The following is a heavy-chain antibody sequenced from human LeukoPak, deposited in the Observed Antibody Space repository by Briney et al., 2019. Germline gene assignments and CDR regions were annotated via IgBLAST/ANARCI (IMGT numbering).Heavy chain of an antibody. V-gene: IGHV3-7*01. CDR2: IKEDGSEK. CDR1: GFTFSRPW. Sequence: GGSLKLSCAASGFTFSRPWMTWVRQTPGKGLQWVANIKEDGSEKYYVDSVKGRFTISRDNAKNSLYLQMNSLRAEDTAVYYCATDVGADWGQGTLVTASS. J-gene: IGHJ4*02. CDR3: ATDVGAD.